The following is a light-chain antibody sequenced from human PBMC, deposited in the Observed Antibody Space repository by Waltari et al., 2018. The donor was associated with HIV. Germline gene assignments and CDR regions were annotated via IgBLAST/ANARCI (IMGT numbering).Light chain of an antibody. Sequence: HSALTQPPSASGSPGQSFTISCTGAGSDVGAYNYVSWYQQHPGKAPKLMIYEVTKRPSGVPDRFFGSKSDNTASLTVSGLQAEDEAVYYCSSYAVSNRLVFGGGTKLTVL. CDR1: GSDVGAYNY. CDR2: EVT. CDR3: SSYAVSNRLV. J-gene: IGLJ3*02. V-gene: IGLV2-8*01.